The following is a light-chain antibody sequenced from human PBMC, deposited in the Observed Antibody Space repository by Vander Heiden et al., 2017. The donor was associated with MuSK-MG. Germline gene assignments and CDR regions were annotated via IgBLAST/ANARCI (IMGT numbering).Light chain of an antibody. V-gene: IGKV1-33*01. CDR2: DAS. CDR1: QDISNY. CDR3: QQYDNLPRWT. Sequence: DIQMTQSPSSLSASVGDRVTITCQASQDISNYLNWYQQKPGKAPKLLIYDASNLETGVPSRFSGSGSGTDFTFTISSLKPEDIATYYCQQYDNLPRWTFGQGTKVEIK. J-gene: IGKJ1*01.